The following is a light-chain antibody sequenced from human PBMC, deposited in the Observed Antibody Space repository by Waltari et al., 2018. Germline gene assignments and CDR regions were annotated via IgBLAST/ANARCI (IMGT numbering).Light chain of an antibody. J-gene: IGLJ2*01. V-gene: IGLV2-14*01. CDR2: DVS. CDR3: SSYTSSSVV. Sequence: QSALTQPASVSGSPGQSIPISCTGTSSDVGGYNYLSWYQQHPCKAPKLMIYDVSKRPSGVSNRFSGSKSGNTASLTISGLQAEDEADYYCSSYTSSSVVFGGGTKLTVL. CDR1: SSDVGGYNY.